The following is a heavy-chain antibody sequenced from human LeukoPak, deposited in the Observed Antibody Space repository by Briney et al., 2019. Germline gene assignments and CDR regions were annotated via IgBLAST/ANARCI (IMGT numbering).Heavy chain of an antibody. CDR2: IYNGGST. CDR3: ARQYCSGGSCYLDY. CDR1: GFTVSSNY. Sequence: GGSLRLSCAVSGFTVSSNYMSWVRQAPGKGLEWISVIYNGGSTYYKDSVKGRFTISRDNSKNTLYLQMHSLRAEDTAVYYCARQYCSGGSCYLDYWGQGTLVTVSS. V-gene: IGHV3-53*01. D-gene: IGHD2-15*01. J-gene: IGHJ4*02.